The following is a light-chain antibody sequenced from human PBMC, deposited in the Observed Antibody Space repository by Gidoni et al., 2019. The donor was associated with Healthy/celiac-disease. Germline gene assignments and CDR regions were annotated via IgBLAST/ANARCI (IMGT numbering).Light chain of an antibody. CDR3: QVWDSSSDHPV. CDR1: NIGSKS. J-gene: IGLJ2*01. CDR2: DDS. V-gene: IGLV3-21*02. Sequence: SYVLTPPPSVSVAPGQTAMITCGGNNIGSKSVHWYQHKPGQAPVLVVYDDSDRPSGIPARFSGSNSGNTATLTISRVEAGDEADYYCQVWDSSSDHPVFGGGTKLTVL.